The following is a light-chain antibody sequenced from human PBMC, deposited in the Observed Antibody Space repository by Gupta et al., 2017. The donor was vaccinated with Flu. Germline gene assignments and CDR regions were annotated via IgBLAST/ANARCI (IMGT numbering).Light chain of an antibody. CDR1: QSISSY. CDR3: RQSYSTPLT. V-gene: IGKV1-39*01. Sequence: DFQMTQSPSSLSPSVGARVTITCRSSQSISSYLNWYQQKPEKAPKLLIYAASSLQSGATSRFIGSGSGTDFTLTISSLQPEDFATYYCRQSYSTPLTFGGGTKVEIK. CDR2: AAS. J-gene: IGKJ4*01.